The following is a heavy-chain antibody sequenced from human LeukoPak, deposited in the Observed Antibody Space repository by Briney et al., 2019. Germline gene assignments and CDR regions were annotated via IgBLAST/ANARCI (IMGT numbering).Heavy chain of an antibody. Sequence: PSETLSLTCTVSGYSISSGYYWGWIRQPPGKGLEWIGSIYHSGSTYYNPSLKSRVTISVDTSKNQFSLKLSSVTAADTAVYYCARDSCGSYYLYYYYYMDVWGKGTTVTVSS. CDR3: ARDSCGSYYLYYYYYMDV. CDR1: GYSISSGYY. D-gene: IGHD1-26*01. J-gene: IGHJ6*03. V-gene: IGHV4-38-2*02. CDR2: IYHSGST.